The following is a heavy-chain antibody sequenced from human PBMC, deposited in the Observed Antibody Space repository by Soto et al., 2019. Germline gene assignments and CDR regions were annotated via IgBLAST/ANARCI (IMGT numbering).Heavy chain of an antibody. CDR2: INSDGSST. J-gene: IGHJ4*02. V-gene: IGHV3-74*01. CDR1: GFTFSSYW. D-gene: IGHD4-17*01. CDR3: ARDAYYGEGVTYYFDY. Sequence: EVQLVESGGGLVQPGGSLRLSCAASGFTFSSYWMHWVRQAPGKGLVWVSRINSDGSSTSYADSVKGRFTISRDNAKNTMYLQMNGLRAEDTAVYDCARDAYYGEGVTYYFDYWGQGTLVTVSS.